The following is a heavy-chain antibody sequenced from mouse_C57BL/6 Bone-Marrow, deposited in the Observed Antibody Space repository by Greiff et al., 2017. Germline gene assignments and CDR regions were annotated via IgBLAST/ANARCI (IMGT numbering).Heavy chain of an antibody. Sequence: QVQLQQPGAELVMPGASVKLSCKASGYTFTSYWMHWVKQRPGPGLEWIGEIDPSDSYTNYNQKFKGKSTLTVDKSSSTAYMQLRSLTSEDSAVYFCARRKNKYDVEGFAYWGQGTLVTVSA. CDR3: ARRKNKYDVEGFAY. J-gene: IGHJ3*01. D-gene: IGHD2-14*01. CDR2: IDPSDSYT. CDR1: GYTFTSYW. V-gene: IGHV1-69*01.